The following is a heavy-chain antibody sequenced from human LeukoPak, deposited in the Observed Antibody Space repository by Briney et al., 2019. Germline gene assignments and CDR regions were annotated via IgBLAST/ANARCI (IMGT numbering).Heavy chain of an antibody. J-gene: IGHJ4*02. D-gene: IGHD3-22*01. CDR2: INPNSGGT. V-gene: IGHV1-2*02. Sequence: SVQVSCKASGYTFTGYYMHWVRQAPGQGLEWMGWINPNSGGTNYAQKFQGRVTMTRDTSISTAYMELSRVRSDDTAVYYCARAGVYYDSSGYYDYWGQGTVDPVSS. CDR1: GYTFTGYY. CDR3: ARAGVYYDSSGYYDY.